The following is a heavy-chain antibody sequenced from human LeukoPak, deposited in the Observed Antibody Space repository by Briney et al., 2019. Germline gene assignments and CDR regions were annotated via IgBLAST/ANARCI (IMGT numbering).Heavy chain of an antibody. V-gene: IGHV3-21*01. Sequence: GGSLRLSCAASGFTFSSYAMSWVRQAPGKGLEWVSSISSSSSYIYYADSVKGRFTISRDNAKNSLYLQMNSLRAEDTAVYYCASISRSHYYDSSGYSSPPDYWGQGTLVTVSS. J-gene: IGHJ4*02. CDR2: ISSSSSYI. CDR3: ASISRSHYYDSSGYSSPPDY. D-gene: IGHD3-22*01. CDR1: GFTFSSYA.